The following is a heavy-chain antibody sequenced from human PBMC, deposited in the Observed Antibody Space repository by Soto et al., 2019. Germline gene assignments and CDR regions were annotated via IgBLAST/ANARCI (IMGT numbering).Heavy chain of an antibody. V-gene: IGHV3-30*18. J-gene: IGHJ4*02. Sequence: QVQLVESGGGVVQPGRSLRLSCAASGFTFSSYGMHGVRQAPGKGLEWVAVISYDGSNKYYADSVKGRFTISRDNSKNTLYLQMTSLRAADTAVYYCAKIMAAAYYFDYWGQGTLVTVSS. CDR1: GFTFSSYG. CDR2: ISYDGSNK. D-gene: IGHD5-12*01. CDR3: AKIMAAAYYFDY.